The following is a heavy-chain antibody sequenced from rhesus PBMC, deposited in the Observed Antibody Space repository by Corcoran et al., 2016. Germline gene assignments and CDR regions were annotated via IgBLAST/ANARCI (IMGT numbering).Heavy chain of an antibody. Sequence: QVQLVQSGAEIKQPGASVKLSCKASGYTFTSYYMHWVRQAPGQGLEWIGLLSPYNGNKGYAQNFQGRGTITTDTSTSTGYMELSSLRSEDTAVYYCTRSIAAAGPLDSWGQGVVVTVSS. V-gene: IGHV1-180*01. CDR2: LSPYNGNK. J-gene: IGHJ6*01. CDR1: GYTFTSYY. CDR3: TRSIAAAGPLDS. D-gene: IGHD6-31*01.